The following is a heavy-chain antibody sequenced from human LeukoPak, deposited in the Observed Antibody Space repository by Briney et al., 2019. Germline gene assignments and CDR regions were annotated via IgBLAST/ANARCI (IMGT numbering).Heavy chain of an antibody. CDR2: ISSSGSTI. V-gene: IGHV3-11*01. D-gene: IGHD3-10*01. CDR3: ARVGPITMVRGVRYYYYYMDV. Sequence: GGSLRLSCAASGFTFSDYYMSWTRQAPGKGLEWVSYISSSGSTIYYADSVKGRFTISRDNAKNSLYLQMNSLRAEDTAVYYCARVGPITMVRGVRYYYYYMDVWGKGTTVTISS. CDR1: GFTFSDYY. J-gene: IGHJ6*03.